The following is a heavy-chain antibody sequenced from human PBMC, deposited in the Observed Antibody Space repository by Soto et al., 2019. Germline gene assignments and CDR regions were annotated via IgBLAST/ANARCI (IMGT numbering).Heavy chain of an antibody. J-gene: IGHJ4*02. CDR1: GFTFSSYG. CDR2: ISYDGSNK. V-gene: IGHV3-30*18. Sequence: QVQLEESGGGVVQPGRSLRLSCAASGFTFSSYGMHWVRQAPGKGLEWVAVISYDGSNKYYADSVKGRFTISRDNSKNTLYLQMNSLRAEDTAVYYCAKGEDSSGWYFDYWGQGTLVTVSS. CDR3: AKGEDSSGWYFDY. D-gene: IGHD6-19*01.